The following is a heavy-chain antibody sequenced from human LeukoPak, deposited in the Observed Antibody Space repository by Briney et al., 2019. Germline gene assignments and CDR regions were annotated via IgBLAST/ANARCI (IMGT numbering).Heavy chain of an antibody. J-gene: IGHJ4*02. CDR2: IKEDGTEI. D-gene: IGHD1-26*01. V-gene: IGHV3-7*01. Sequence: PGGPLRLSCAASGFTFSTSWMSWVRQAPGKGLEWVANIKEDGTEIYYMDSVKGRFTISRDNAKNSLYLQMNSLRAEDTAVYYCAKDGRPLDYWGQGTLVTVSS. CDR1: GFTFSTSW. CDR3: AKDGRPLDY.